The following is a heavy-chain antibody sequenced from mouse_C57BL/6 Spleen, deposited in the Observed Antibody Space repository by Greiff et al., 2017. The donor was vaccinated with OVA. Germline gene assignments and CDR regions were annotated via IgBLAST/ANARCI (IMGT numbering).Heavy chain of an antibody. CDR3: ARSHGSSFDY. Sequence: VHLVESGAELARPGASVKLSCKASGYTFTSYGISWVKQRTGQGLEWIGEIYPRSGNTYYNEKFKGKATLTADKSSSTAYMELRSLTSEDSAVYFCARSHGSSFDYWGQGTTLTVSS. CDR1: GYTFTSYG. V-gene: IGHV1-81*01. D-gene: IGHD1-1*01. CDR2: IYPRSGNT. J-gene: IGHJ2*01.